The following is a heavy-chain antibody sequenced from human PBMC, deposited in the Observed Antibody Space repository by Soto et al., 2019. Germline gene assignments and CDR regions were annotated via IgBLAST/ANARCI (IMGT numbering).Heavy chain of an antibody. D-gene: IGHD3-10*01. Sequence: QVQLVESGGGVVQPGRSLRLSCAASGFTFSSYGMHWVRQAPGKGLEWVAVISYDGSNKYYADSVKGRFTISRDNSKNRLYLRMNSLRAEDTAVYYCAKGGYYGSGSYLDYWGQGSLVTVSS. CDR2: ISYDGSNK. V-gene: IGHV3-30*18. CDR3: AKGGYYGSGSYLDY. CDR1: GFTFSSYG. J-gene: IGHJ4*02.